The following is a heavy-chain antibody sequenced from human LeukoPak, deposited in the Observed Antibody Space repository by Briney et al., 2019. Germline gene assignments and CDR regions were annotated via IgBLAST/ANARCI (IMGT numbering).Heavy chain of an antibody. D-gene: IGHD2-2*01. J-gene: IGHJ4*02. V-gene: IGHV4-59*01. CDR1: GGSISSYY. Sequence: SETLSLTCTVSGGSISSYYWSWIRQPPGKGLEWIGYIYYSGSTNYNPSLKSRVTISVDTSKNQFSLKLSSVTAADTAVYYCARGHCSSTSCPTSAAAVFDYWGQGTLVTVSS. CDR3: ARGHCSSTSCPTSAAAVFDY. CDR2: IYYSGST.